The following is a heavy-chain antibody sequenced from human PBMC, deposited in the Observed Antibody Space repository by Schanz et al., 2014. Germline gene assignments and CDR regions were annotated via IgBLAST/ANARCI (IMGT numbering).Heavy chain of an antibody. V-gene: IGHV3-33*06. CDR1: GFTFSNHG. J-gene: IGHJ4*02. D-gene: IGHD3-9*01. Sequence: QVQLVESGGGVVQPGRSLRLSCAASGFTFSNHGMHWVRQSPGKGLEWVALIWYDGSNEYYADSVKGRFTISRDNPKKTLYLQVNSLRAEDTAVYYCAKHVRSLTGNDYWGQGTLVTVSS. CDR3: AKHVRSLTGNDY. CDR2: IWYDGSNE.